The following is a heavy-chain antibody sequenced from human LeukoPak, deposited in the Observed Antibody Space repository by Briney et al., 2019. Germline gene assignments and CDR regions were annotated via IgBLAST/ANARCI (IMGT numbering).Heavy chain of an antibody. D-gene: IGHD3-10*01. CDR1: GYTFSGHY. CDR2: INPYSGGT. V-gene: IGHV1-2*02. CDR3: ARGPDGSVNGLTPFDS. J-gene: IGHJ4*02. Sequence: ASVKVSCKASGYTFSGHYMHWVRQAPGQGLEWMGWINPYSGGTNSVQKFQGRVTMTRGTSSSTAYMEVSRLTSDDTAVYYCARGPDGSVNGLTPFDSWGQGTLVTVSS.